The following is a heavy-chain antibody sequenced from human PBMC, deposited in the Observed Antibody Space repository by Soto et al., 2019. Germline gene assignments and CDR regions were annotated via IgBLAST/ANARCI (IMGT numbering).Heavy chain of an antibody. CDR1: GFTFRNYG. J-gene: IGHJ6*02. CDR3: AKRRGDHSNYSWGIDV. Sequence: QVPLVESGGGVVQPGRSLRLSCAASGFTFRNYGMHWVRQAPGKGLVWVTVISYDGSHKYYADSVKGRFTISRDNSKNTVYLEMNSLRDEDTAVYYCAKRRGDHSNYSWGIDVWGQGTTVTVSS. D-gene: IGHD4-4*01. CDR2: ISYDGSHK. V-gene: IGHV3-30*18.